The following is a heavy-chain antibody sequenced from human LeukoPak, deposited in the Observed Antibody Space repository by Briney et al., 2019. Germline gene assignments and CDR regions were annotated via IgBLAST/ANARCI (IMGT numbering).Heavy chain of an antibody. CDR1: GFTVSSNY. D-gene: IGHD5-12*01. CDR2: IYNSANT. Sequence: GSLRLSCAASGFTVSSNYMSWVRQPPGKGLEWIGNIYNSANTHYNPSLKTRITMSVDTSKNQFSLKLNSVTAADTGIYYCARHSRSAYTGYENAFDIWGQGTMVTVSS. CDR3: ARHSRSAYTGYENAFDI. V-gene: IGHV4-59*08. J-gene: IGHJ3*02.